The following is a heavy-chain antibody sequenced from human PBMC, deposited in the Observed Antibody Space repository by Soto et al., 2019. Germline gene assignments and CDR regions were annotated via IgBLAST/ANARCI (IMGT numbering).Heavy chain of an antibody. V-gene: IGHV3-23*05. CDR2: ISSGASST. D-gene: IGHD4-4*01. CDR3: AKGLGSKSRYYFAY. Sequence: GGSLRLSCAASGFTFSSYTMNWVRQAPGKGPEWVSTISSGASSTYYADSVKGRFIISRDSSKNTMYLQMNSLRVEDTAVYYCAKGLGSKSRYYFAYWAQGTLVTVSS. CDR1: GFTFSSYT. J-gene: IGHJ4*02.